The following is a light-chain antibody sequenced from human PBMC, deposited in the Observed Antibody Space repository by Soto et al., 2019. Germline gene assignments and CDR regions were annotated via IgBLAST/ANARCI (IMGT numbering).Light chain of an antibody. Sequence: IQLTQSPSSLSASVGDIVTITCRTSPTIASFLAWYQQKPRPAPKLLIYDAATLQSGVPSRFTGSRSGTEYTLTIGSLQPDDFATYYCQQLNGSPWTFGQGTKVEI. CDR3: QQLNGSPWT. J-gene: IGKJ1*01. CDR2: DAA. V-gene: IGKV1-9*01. CDR1: PTIASF.